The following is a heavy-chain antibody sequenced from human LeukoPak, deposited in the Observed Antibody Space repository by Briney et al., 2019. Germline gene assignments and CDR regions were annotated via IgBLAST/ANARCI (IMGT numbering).Heavy chain of an antibody. Sequence: SETLSLTCAVYGGSFSDYYWSWIRQPPGKGLEWIGEINHSGSTNYNPSLKSRVTISVDTSKNQFSLKLSSVTAADTAVYYCARGRGIQLWFDYWGQGTLVTVSS. J-gene: IGHJ4*02. CDR1: GGSFSDYY. CDR3: ARGRGIQLWFDY. D-gene: IGHD5-18*01. V-gene: IGHV4-34*01. CDR2: INHSGST.